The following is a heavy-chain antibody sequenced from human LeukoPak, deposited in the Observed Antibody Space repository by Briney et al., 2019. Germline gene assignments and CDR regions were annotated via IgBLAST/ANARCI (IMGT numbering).Heavy chain of an antibody. D-gene: IGHD5-24*01. J-gene: IGHJ4*02. Sequence: SETLSLTCTVSGGSISVYYWSWVRQPPGKGLEWIGYISHSGSINYNPSLQSRATISIDTSNNQFSLNVRSATAADTAVYYCARSRDAYLLDYWGQGTLVTVSS. CDR2: ISHSGSI. CDR1: GGSISVYY. CDR3: ARSRDAYLLDY. V-gene: IGHV4-59*01.